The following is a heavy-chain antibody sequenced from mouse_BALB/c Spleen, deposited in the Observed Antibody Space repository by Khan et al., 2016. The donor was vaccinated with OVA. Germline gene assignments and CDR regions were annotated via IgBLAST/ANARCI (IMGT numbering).Heavy chain of an antibody. CDR1: DYTFTDYP. D-gene: IGHD2-3*01. J-gene: IGHJ3*01. V-gene: IGHV1S137*01. CDR3: VRDDGYSLFAY. Sequence: VQLQESGPELVRPGVSVKISCKGPDYTFTDYPMHWVRQSHVKSLEWIGAVSTYYGNTNYNQKFKGKAIMTVDKSSSTAYMELARLTSDDSAIYYCVRDDGYSLFAYWGQGTLVTVSA. CDR2: VSTYYGNT.